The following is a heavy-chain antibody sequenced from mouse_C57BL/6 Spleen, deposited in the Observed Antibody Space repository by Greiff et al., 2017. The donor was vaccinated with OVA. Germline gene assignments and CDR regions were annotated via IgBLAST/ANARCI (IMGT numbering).Heavy chain of an antibody. V-gene: IGHV1-69*01. CDR1: GYTFTSYW. CDR2: IDPSDSYT. Sequence: QVQLQQPGAELVMPGASVKLSCKASGYTFTSYWMHWVKQRPGQGLEWIGEIDPSDSYTNYNQKLKGKSTLTVDKSSSTAYMQLSSLTSEDSAVYYCARGYYGSSTSFDYWGQGTTLTVSS. J-gene: IGHJ2*01. D-gene: IGHD1-1*01. CDR3: ARGYYGSSTSFDY.